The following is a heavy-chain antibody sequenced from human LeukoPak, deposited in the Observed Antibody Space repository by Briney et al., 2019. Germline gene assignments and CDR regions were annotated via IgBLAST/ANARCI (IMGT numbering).Heavy chain of an antibody. Sequence: KRGGSLRLPCAASGFTFSSYSMNWVRQAPGKGLEWVSSISSSSSYIYHADSVEGRFTSSRDNAKNSLYLQMNSLRAEDTAVYYCARPYQLLFTLNYYMDVWGKGTTVTVSS. J-gene: IGHJ6*03. V-gene: IGHV3-21*01. CDR2: ISSSSSYI. CDR3: ARPYQLLFTLNYYMDV. D-gene: IGHD2-2*01. CDR1: GFTFSSYS.